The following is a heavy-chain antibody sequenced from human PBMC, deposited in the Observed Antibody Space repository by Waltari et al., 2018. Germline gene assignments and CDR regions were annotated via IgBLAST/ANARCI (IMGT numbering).Heavy chain of an antibody. D-gene: IGHD3-10*01. CDR3: ARDRARGPQMAPLYYFDY. J-gene: IGHJ4*02. Sequence: QVQLVQSGAEVKKPGSSVKVSCKASGGTFSSYAISWVRQAPGQGLEWMGGIIPIFGTANYAQKFQGRVTITADESTSTAYMELSSLRSEDTAVYYCARDRARGPQMAPLYYFDYWGQGTLVTVSS. CDR2: IIPIFGTA. V-gene: IGHV1-69*01. CDR1: GGTFSSYA.